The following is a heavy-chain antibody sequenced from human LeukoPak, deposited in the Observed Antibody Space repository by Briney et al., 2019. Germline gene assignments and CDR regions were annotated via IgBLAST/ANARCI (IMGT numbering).Heavy chain of an antibody. CDR2: IRYDGSNK. CDR3: ARGWFAGERYGMDV. CDR1: GFTFGSHG. D-gene: IGHD3-10*01. Sequence: GGSLRLSCVASGFTFGSHGMHWVRQAPGKGLEWVAFIRYDGSNKYYADSVKGRFTISRDNSKNTLYLQMNSLRAEDTAVYYCARGWFAGERYGMDVWGQGTTVTVSS. J-gene: IGHJ6*02. V-gene: IGHV3-30*02.